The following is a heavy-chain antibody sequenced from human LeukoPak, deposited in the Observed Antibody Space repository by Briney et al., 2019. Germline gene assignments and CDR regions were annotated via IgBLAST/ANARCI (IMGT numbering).Heavy chain of an antibody. Sequence: GGSLRLSCAASGFTFSSYGMSWVRQAPGKGLEWVSAISGSGGSTYYADSVKGRFTISRGNSKNTLYLQMNSLRAEDTAVYYCAKETFPWDYYMDVWGKGTTVTISS. J-gene: IGHJ6*03. D-gene: IGHD2-21*01. CDR1: GFTFSSYG. CDR3: AKETFPWDYYMDV. CDR2: ISGSGGST. V-gene: IGHV3-23*01.